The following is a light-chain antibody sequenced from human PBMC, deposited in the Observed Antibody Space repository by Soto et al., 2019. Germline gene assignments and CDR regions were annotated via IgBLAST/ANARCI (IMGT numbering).Light chain of an antibody. Sequence: QSALTQPASVSGSPGQSITISCTGTSSDVAGYNYVSWYQQHPGKAPKLMIYEVRNRRSGVSNRFSGSKSGNTASLTISGLQAKDEANYYSNSYTSSSTVVFGGGTKVTVL. V-gene: IGLV2-14*01. J-gene: IGLJ2*01. CDR3: NSYTSSSTVV. CDR1: SSDVAGYNY. CDR2: EVR.